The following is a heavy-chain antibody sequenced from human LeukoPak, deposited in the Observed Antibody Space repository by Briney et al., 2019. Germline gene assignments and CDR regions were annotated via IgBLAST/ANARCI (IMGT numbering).Heavy chain of an antibody. CDR3: AKDQNLGFWSGYYTGYGN. V-gene: IGHV3-30*18. J-gene: IGHJ4*02. Sequence: GGPLRLSCAASGFTFSSYGMHWVRQAPGKGLEWVAVISYDGSNKYYADSVKGRFTISRDNSKNTLYLQMNSLRAEDTAVYYCAKDQNLGFWSGYYTGYGNWGQGTLVTVSS. CDR1: GFTFSSYG. CDR2: ISYDGSNK. D-gene: IGHD3-3*01.